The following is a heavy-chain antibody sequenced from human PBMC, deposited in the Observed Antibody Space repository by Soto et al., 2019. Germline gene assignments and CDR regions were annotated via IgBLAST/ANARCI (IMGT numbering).Heavy chain of an antibody. Sequence: SETLSLTGAVYGGSFSGYYWSWIRQPPGKGLEWIGEINHSGSTNYNPSLKSRVTISVDTSKSQFSLKLSSVTAADTAVYYCARGKYYDILTGYYNYYYYGMDVWGQGTTVTVSS. J-gene: IGHJ6*01. D-gene: IGHD3-9*01. V-gene: IGHV4-34*01. CDR1: GGSFSGYY. CDR3: ARGKYYDILTGYYNYYYYGMDV. CDR2: INHSGST.